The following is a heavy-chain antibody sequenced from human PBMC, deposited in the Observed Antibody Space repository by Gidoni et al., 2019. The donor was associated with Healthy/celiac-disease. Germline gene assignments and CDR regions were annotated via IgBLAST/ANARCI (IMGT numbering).Heavy chain of an antibody. J-gene: IGHJ4*02. CDR1: GFTFSSYA. CDR3: ARDLGTVAGYFDY. CDR2: ISYDGSNK. D-gene: IGHD6-19*01. V-gene: IGHV3-30-3*01. Sequence: QVQLVESGGGVVQPGRSLRLSCAASGFTFSSYAMHWVRQAPGKGLEWVAVISYDGSNKYYADSVKGRFTISRDNSKNTLYLQMNSLRAEDTAVYYCARDLGTVAGYFDYWGQGTLVTVSS.